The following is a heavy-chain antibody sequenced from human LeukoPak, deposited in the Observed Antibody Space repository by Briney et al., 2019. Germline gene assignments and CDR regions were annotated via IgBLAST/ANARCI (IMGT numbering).Heavy chain of an antibody. CDR3: VKDSGRIVGAPSDC. J-gene: IGHJ4*02. CDR2: ISWNSGSI. Sequence: GGSLSLSCAAAGVTFDDYAMHWVRQAPGKGLEWVSGISWNSGSIGYADSVKGRFTISRDNAKNSLYLQMNSLRAEDTALYYCVKDSGRIVGAPSDCWGQGTLVTVSS. D-gene: IGHD1-26*01. CDR1: GVTFDDYA. V-gene: IGHV3-9*01.